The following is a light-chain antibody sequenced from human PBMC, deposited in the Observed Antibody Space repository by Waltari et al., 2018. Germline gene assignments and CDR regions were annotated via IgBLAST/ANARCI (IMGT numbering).Light chain of an antibody. Sequence: QSALTQPASVSGSPGQSITISCTGTSSAVGWYNLVHWYQQHPGNDPTLMIYDISNRPSGISNGFSGAKSGNTASLTITGLQDADDADYYCSSNTSSSTLRVVFGGGTKLTVL. CDR2: DIS. CDR1: SSAVGWYNL. J-gene: IGLJ2*01. CDR3: SSNTSSSTLRVV. V-gene: IGLV2-14*03.